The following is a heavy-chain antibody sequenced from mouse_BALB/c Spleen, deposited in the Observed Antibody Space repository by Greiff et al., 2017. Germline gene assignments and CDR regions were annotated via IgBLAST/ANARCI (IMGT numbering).Heavy chain of an antibody. CDR2: IYPGGGYT. J-gene: IGHJ4*01. CDR1: GDTFTNYW. V-gene: IGHV1-63*02. D-gene: IGHD2-4*01. Sequence: QVQLKQSGTELVRPGTSVKISCKASGDTFTNYWLGWVKQRPGHGLEWIGDIYPGGGYTNYNEKFKGKATLTADTSSSTAYMQLSSLTSEDSAVYFCGAITTGVYYAMDYWGQGTSVTVSS. CDR3: GAITTGVYYAMDY.